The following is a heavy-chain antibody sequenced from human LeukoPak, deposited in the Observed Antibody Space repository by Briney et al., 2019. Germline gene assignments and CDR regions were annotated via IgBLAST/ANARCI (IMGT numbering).Heavy chain of an antibody. D-gene: IGHD3-10*02. CDR2: IYSGSST. CDR1: GFTVSSKS. V-gene: IGHV3-66*01. J-gene: IGHJ4*02. Sequence: GGSLRLSCAASGFTVSSKSMSWVRQAPGKGLEWVSVIYSGSSTYYADSVRGRFTISRDNSKNTLYLQMNSLRAEDTAVYYCARSRARLECSGTNYNELYYFDYWGQGTLVTVSS. CDR3: ARSRARLECSGTNYNELYYFDY.